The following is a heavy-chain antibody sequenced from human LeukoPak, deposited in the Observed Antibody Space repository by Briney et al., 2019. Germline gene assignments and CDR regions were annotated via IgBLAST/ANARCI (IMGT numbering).Heavy chain of an antibody. CDR1: GGSFSGYY. CDR2: INHSGST. V-gene: IGHV4-34*01. D-gene: IGHD3-10*01. Sequence: PSETLSLTCAVYGGSFSGYYWSWIRQPPGKGLEWIGEINHSGSTNYNPSLKSRVTISVDTSKNQFSLKLSSVTAADTAVYYCARVGADGSGFLFDYWGQGTLDTVSS. J-gene: IGHJ4*02. CDR3: ARVGADGSGFLFDY.